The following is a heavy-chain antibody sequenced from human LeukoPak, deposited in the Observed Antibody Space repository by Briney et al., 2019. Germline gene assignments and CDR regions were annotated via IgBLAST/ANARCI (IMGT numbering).Heavy chain of an antibody. D-gene: IGHD3-22*01. CDR3: ARGPIDYYYDSSGYDY. Sequence: PGGSLRLSCAASGFTFSSYSMNWVRQAPGKGLEWVSSISSSSSYIYYADSVKGRFTISRDNAKNSLYLQMNSLRAEDTAVYYCARGPIDYYYDSSGYDYWGQGTLVTASS. V-gene: IGHV3-21*01. CDR1: GFTFSSYS. J-gene: IGHJ4*02. CDR2: ISSSSSYI.